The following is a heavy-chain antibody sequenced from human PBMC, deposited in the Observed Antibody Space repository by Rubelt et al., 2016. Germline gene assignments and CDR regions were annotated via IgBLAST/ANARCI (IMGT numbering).Heavy chain of an antibody. CDR2: IRARGGST. D-gene: IGHD2-2*01. CDR3: AKDGYQLPPGGMDG. V-gene: IGHV3-23*01. Sequence: VRQAPGKGLEWVSSIRARGGSTYYAESVEGRFTISRDNSKNTLYLRMNSLRAEDTAVYYCAKDGYQLPPGGMDGWGQGTTVTVSS. J-gene: IGHJ6*02.